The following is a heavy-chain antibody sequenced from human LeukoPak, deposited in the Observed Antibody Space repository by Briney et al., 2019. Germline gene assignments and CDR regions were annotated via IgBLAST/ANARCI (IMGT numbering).Heavy chain of an antibody. CDR2: ISSSASAI. J-gene: IGHJ4*02. CDR1: GFTFSSYE. Sequence: GGSLRLSCTTSGFTFSSYEMNWVRRAPGKGLEWVSYISSSASAIFYADSVKGRFTISRDNVKNSLYLQMNSLRAEDTAVYYCASYDYVWGSYRRRFDYWGQGTLVTVSS. D-gene: IGHD3-16*02. V-gene: IGHV3-48*03. CDR3: ASYDYVWGSYRRRFDY.